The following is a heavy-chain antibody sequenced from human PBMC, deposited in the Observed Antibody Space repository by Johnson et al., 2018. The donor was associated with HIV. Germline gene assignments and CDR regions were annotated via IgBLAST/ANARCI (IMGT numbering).Heavy chain of an antibody. CDR2: VNPNGGST. J-gene: IGHJ3*02. CDR1: QFTFSSYY. CDR3: AKDQYRKLTTVAGI. D-gene: IGHD4-17*01. Sequence: VQLVESGGGVVQPAWSPRLSCAASQFTFSSYYMNCVRQAPGNGLELVGQVNPNGGSTYLIDSGKDRFNISRDNAKNTLYLQMTSLRAEDTAVYYCAKDQYRKLTTVAGIWGQGTMVTVSS. V-gene: IGHV3-25*05.